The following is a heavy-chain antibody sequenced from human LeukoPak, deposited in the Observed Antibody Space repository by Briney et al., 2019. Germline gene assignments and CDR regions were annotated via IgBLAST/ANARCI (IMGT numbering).Heavy chain of an antibody. J-gene: IGHJ4*02. V-gene: IGHV3-23*01. Sequence: GGSLRLSCAASGFTFSSYAMTWVRQAPGKGLEWVLAISGGGGTTYYADSVKGRFTISRDNSKNTLYLHMNSLRAEDTAVYYCAKDSRELFPRGFDYWGQGSLVTVSS. CDR1: GFTFSSYA. CDR3: AKDSRELFPRGFDY. CDR2: ISGGGGTT. D-gene: IGHD1-26*01.